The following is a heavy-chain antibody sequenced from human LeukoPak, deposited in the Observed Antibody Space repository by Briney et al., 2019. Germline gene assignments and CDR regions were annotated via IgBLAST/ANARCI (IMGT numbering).Heavy chain of an antibody. CDR1: GFPFSSYA. CDR3: AKAPPSSYYYYYGMDV. D-gene: IGHD6-13*01. J-gene: IGHJ6*02. V-gene: IGHV3-23*01. CDR2: ISGSGGST. Sequence: PGGSLRLSCAASGFPFSSYAMSWVRQAPGKGLEWVSAISGSGGSTYYADSVKGRFTISRDISKNTLYLQMNSLRAEDTAVYYCAKAPPSSYYYYYGMDVWGQGTTVTVSS.